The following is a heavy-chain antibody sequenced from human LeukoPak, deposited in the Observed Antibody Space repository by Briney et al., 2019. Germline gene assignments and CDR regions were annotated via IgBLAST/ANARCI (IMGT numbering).Heavy chain of an antibody. CDR1: GFTFSSYS. CDR2: ISGSRSYI. J-gene: IGHJ4*02. D-gene: IGHD3-10*01. CDR3: ARGVITMVRGVIGGY. V-gene: IGHV3-21*01. Sequence: GGSLRLSCAASGFTFSSYSMKWVRQAPGKGLEWVSSISGSRSYIYYADSVKGRFTISRDNAKNSLYLQMNSLRAEDTAVYYCARGVITMVRGVIGGYWGQGTLVTVSS.